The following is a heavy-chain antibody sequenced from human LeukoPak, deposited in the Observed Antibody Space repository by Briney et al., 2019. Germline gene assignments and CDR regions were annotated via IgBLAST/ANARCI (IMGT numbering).Heavy chain of an antibody. CDR3: ARGTNYDFWSGYYSAGDY. V-gene: IGHV3-30*03. Sequence: GGSLRLSCAASGFTFSSYGMHWVRQAPGKGLEWVAVISYDGSNKYYADSVKGRFTISRDNAKNSLYLQMNSLRAEDTAVYYCARGTNYDFWSGYYSAGDYWGQGTLVTVSS. CDR1: GFTFSSYG. J-gene: IGHJ4*02. CDR2: ISYDGSNK. D-gene: IGHD3-3*01.